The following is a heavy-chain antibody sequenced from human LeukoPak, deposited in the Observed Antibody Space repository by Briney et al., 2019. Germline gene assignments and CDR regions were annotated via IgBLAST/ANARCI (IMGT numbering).Heavy chain of an antibody. CDR3: AKDSDYYYYMDV. CDR1: GFTFSSYA. J-gene: IGHJ6*03. CDR2: VSGSGGST. V-gene: IGHV3-23*01. Sequence: GGSLRLSCAASGFTFSSYAMTWVRQATGKGLEWVSTVSGSGGSTYYADSVKGRFTISRDNSKNTLYLQMNGLRAEDTAVYYCAKDSDYYYYMDVWGTGTTVTVSS.